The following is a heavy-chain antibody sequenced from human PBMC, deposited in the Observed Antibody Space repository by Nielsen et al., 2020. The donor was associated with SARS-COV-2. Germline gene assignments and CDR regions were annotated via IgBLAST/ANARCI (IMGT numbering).Heavy chain of an antibody. J-gene: IGHJ6*02. CDR1: GFSVSSHD. CDR2: IYSDGST. CDR3: ARDRDYYGMDV. V-gene: IGHV3-53*01. Sequence: GGSLRLSCAASGFSVSSHDMNWVRQAPGKGLQWVSLIYSDGSTKYADSVKGRFTISRDNSRNTVYLQMNSLRAEDTAVYYCARDRDYYGMDVWGQGTTVTVSS. D-gene: IGHD3-10*01.